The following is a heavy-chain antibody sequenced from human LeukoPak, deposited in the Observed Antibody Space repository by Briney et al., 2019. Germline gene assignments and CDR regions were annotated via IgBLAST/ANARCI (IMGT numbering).Heavy chain of an antibody. V-gene: IGHV4-59*12. CDR2: IYYSGST. D-gene: IGHD2-15*01. CDR1: GGSISSYY. J-gene: IGHJ4*02. Sequence: NPSETLSLTCTVSGGSISSYYWSWIRQPPGKGLEWIGYIYYSGSTNYNPSLKSRVTISVDTSKNQFSLKLSSVTAADTAVYYCARGYCSGGSCYSAYWGQGTLVTVSS. CDR3: ARGYCSGGSCYSAY.